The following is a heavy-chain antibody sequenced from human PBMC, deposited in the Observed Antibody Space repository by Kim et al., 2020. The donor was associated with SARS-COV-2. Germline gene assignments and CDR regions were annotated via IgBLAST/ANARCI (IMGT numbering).Heavy chain of an antibody. CDR3: TKDLYGSGSHNCGMDV. V-gene: IGHV3-30*18. D-gene: IGHD3-10*01. Sequence: GGSLRLSCAVSGFTVNSYSMHWVRQAPGKGLEWLAHVSYDGGIQYYADSVKGRFTISRDNSKNTLYLQMNSLRTEDTAVYYCTKDLYGSGSHNCGMDVWGQGTTVTVSS. J-gene: IGHJ6*02. CDR1: GFTVNSYS. CDR2: VSYDGGIQ.